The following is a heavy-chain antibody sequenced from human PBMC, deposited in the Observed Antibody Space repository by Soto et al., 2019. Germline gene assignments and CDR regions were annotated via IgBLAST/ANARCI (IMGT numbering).Heavy chain of an antibody. V-gene: IGHV3-23*01. J-gene: IGHJ4*02. CDR1: LFTFSDYS. CDR3: TKRATTVPTPGNYFDS. D-gene: IGHD1-1*01. CDR2: LTRGGTS. Sequence: LXGSCAASLFTFSDYSVSWVRQTPDRWLEWVSTLTRGGTSYYADSVQGRFTVSRDNSKNTVSLQMHSLRAEDTALYYCTKRATTVPTPGNYFDSWGQGTLVTVSS.